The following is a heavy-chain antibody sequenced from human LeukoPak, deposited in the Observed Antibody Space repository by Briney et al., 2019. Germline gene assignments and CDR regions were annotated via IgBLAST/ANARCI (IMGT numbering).Heavy chain of an antibody. V-gene: IGHV4-34*01. CDR1: GGSFSGYY. CDR3: ARLWSGKRPPDL. D-gene: IGHD6-25*01. Sequence: SETLSLTCAVYGGSFSGYYWSWIRQPPGKGLEWIGEINHSGSTNYNPSLKSRVTISVDTSKNQLSLKLTSVTAADTAVYYCARLWSGKRPPDLWGQGTLVTVSS. CDR2: INHSGST. J-gene: IGHJ5*02.